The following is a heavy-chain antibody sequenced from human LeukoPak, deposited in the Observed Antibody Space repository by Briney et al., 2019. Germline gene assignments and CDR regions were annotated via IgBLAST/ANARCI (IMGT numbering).Heavy chain of an antibody. J-gene: IGHJ6*03. CDR2: IYTSGST. CDR1: GGSISSYY. Sequence: SETLSLTCTVSGGSISSYYWSWIRQPAGKGLEWIGRIYTSGSTNYNPSLKSRVTMSVDTSNNQFSLKLSSVTAADTAVYYCARVPPPGYYYDSSGYYYRDYYYMDVWGKGTTVTVSS. CDR3: ARVPPPGYYYDSSGYYYRDYYYMDV. V-gene: IGHV4-4*07. D-gene: IGHD3-22*01.